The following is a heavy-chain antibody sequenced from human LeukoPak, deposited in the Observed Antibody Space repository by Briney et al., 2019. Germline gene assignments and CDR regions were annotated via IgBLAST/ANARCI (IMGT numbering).Heavy chain of an antibody. J-gene: IGHJ1*01. CDR3: ARAPSEIGGYYPEYFRH. CDR1: GFTFSDYW. V-gene: IGHV3-74*01. D-gene: IGHD3-22*01. CDR2: INYDGSST. Sequence: GGSLRLSCTASGFTFSDYWMHWVRQAPGKGLVWVSRINYDGSSTTYADSVKGRFTISRDNAKNTLYLQMNSLRAEDTGVYYCARAPSEIGGYYPEYFRHWGQGTLVTVSS.